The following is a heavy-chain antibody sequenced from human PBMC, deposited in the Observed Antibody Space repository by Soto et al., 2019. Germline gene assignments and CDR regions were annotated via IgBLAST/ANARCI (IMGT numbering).Heavy chain of an antibody. J-gene: IGHJ4*02. CDR1: GYTFTVYY. Sequence: GASVKVSCKDSGYTFTVYYMHRVRQAPGQGLEWMGWINPKSGGTMYPQKFQGRVTMTWDTSISTAYMALTRLRSDDTAVYYCARDLAKGGGSAGFDYWGQGTLVTVST. D-gene: IGHD1-26*01. V-gene: IGHV1-2*02. CDR3: ARDLAKGGGSAGFDY. CDR2: INPKSGGT.